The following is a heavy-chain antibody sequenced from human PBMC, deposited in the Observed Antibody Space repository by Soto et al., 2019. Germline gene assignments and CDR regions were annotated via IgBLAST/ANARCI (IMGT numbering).Heavy chain of an antibody. D-gene: IGHD6-13*01. V-gene: IGHV4-39*01. CDR2: IYYSGST. J-gene: IGHJ5*02. Sequence: QLQLQESGPGLVKPSETLSLTCTVSGGSISSSSYYWGWIRQPPGKGLEWIGSIYYSGSTYYNPSLKSRVTISVDTSKNQFSLKLSSVTAADTAVYYCARGELSYERKTIAAAGTRAWFDPWGQGTLVTVSS. CDR1: GGSISSSSYY. CDR3: ARGELSYERKTIAAAGTRAWFDP.